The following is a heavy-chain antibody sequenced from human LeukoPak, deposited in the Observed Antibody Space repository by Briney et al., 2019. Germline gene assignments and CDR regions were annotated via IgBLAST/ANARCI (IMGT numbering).Heavy chain of an antibody. CDR3: ARGMYSGSHIRYEY. J-gene: IGHJ4*02. V-gene: IGHV1-18*01. D-gene: IGHD1-26*01. CDR1: GYTFTSHT. Sequence: ASVKVSCKAFGYTFTSHTITWVRQAPGQGLEWMGWITTYNGDTNYAQKLQGRVTMTTDTSTSTAYMELRSLRSDDTAVYYCARGMYSGSHIRYEYWGQGSLVTVSS. CDR2: ITTYNGDT.